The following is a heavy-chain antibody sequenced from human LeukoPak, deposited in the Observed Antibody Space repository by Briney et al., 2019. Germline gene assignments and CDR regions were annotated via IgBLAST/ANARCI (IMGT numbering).Heavy chain of an antibody. CDR2: ISSSGSTI. D-gene: IGHD5-18*01. J-gene: IGHJ6*03. CDR1: GFTFSSYE. V-gene: IGHV3-48*03. CDR3: AREGVGYSYALNYYYYMDV. Sequence: GGSLRLSCAASGFTFSSYEMNWVRQAPGKGLEWVSYISSSGSTIYYADSVKGRFTISRDNAKNSLYLQMNRLRAEDTAVYYCAREGVGYSYALNYYYYMDVWGKGTTVTVSS.